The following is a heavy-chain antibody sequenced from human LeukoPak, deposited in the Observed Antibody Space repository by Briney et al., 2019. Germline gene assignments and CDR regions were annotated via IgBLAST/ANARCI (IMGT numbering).Heavy chain of an antibody. Sequence: GGSLRLSCAASGFTFSNAWMSWVRQAPGKGLEWVGRIKSKTDSGTTDYAAPVKGRFTISRDDSKNTLYLQMNSLKTEDTAVYYCTTAPAQSDYWGQGTLVTVSS. CDR1: GFTFSNAW. D-gene: IGHD2-2*01. J-gene: IGHJ4*02. CDR3: TTAPAQSDY. V-gene: IGHV3-15*01. CDR2: IKSKTDSGTT.